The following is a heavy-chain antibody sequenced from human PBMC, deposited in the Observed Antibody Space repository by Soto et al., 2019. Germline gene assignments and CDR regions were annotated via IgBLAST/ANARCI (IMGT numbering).Heavy chain of an antibody. D-gene: IGHD1-1*01. J-gene: IGHJ4*02. V-gene: IGHV4-31*03. CDR3: ARATGTLRSRNCDY. CDR1: GGSISTVGHY. CDR2: IYHTGST. Sequence: TLSLTCSVSGGSISTVGHYWTWIRQPPGKGLEWIGSIYHTGSTYYSKSLRSRLTMSVDTSKSQFSLRLSSVTAADTAVYYCARATGTLRSRNCDYWGQGSLVTVSS.